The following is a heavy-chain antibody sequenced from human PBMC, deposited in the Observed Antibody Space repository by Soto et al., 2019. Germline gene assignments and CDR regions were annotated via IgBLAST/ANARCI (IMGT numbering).Heavy chain of an antibody. CDR3: ARDGRDSGYDPSSYFDY. D-gene: IGHD5-12*01. CDR1: GDSVSSSDFY. J-gene: IGHJ4*02. V-gene: IGHV4-31*11. CDR2: IYYSGST. Sequence: PSETLSLTCAVSGDSVSSSDFYWSWIRQHPGKGLEWIGYIYYSGSTYYNPSLKSRVTISVDTSKNQFSLKLSSVTAADTAVYYCARDGRDSGYDPSSYFDYWGQGTLVTVSS.